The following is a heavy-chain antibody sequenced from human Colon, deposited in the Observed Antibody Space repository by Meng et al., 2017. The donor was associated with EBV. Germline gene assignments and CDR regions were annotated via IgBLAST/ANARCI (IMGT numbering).Heavy chain of an antibody. J-gene: IGHJ4*02. CDR1: DDSPIRINW. CDR2: ILHSGVT. V-gene: IGHV4-4*02. CDR3: ARGEHYTWDV. D-gene: IGHD3-16*01. Sequence: HVHVHWSGQGLFKPSGDLSLICSSSDDSPIRINWWSSVRRPPGKGREWIWGILHSGVTNYNPSLKRRVYMSVDRSRIQASLNLNSVTAADTAIYYCARGEHYTWDVWGQGILVTVSS.